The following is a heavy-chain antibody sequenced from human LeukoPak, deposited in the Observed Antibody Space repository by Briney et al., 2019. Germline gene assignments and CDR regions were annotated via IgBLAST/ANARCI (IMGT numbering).Heavy chain of an antibody. CDR3: ARVPSTYLYYLDY. CDR2: ISSSNTYI. CDR1: GFTFSSYS. J-gene: IGHJ4*02. V-gene: IGHV3-21*01. Sequence: GGSLRLSCAASGFTFSSYSMNWVRQAPGKGLEWVSSISSSNTYIYYADSVKGRFTISRDNANNSLYLQMNSLRVEDTAVYYCARVPSTYLYYLDYWGQGTLVTVSS.